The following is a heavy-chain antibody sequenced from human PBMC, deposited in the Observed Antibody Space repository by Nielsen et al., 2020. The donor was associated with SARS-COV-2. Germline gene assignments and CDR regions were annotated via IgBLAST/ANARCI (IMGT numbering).Heavy chain of an antibody. CDR1: GFTFDDYG. V-gene: IGHV3-20*04. D-gene: IGHD6-13*01. Sequence: GGSLRLSCAASGFTFDDYGMSWVRQAPGKGLEWVSGINWNGGSTGYADSVKGRFTISRDNAENSLSLQMNSLRTEDTAVYFCARVNPVSDSWFDALDIWGQGTMVTVSS. J-gene: IGHJ3*02. CDR2: INWNGGST. CDR3: ARVNPVSDSWFDALDI.